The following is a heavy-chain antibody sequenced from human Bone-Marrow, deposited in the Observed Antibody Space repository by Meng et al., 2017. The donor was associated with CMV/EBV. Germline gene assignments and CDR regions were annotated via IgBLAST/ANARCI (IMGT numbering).Heavy chain of an antibody. CDR2: ISSAGAI. CDR3: ARGHYGMDV. V-gene: IGHV3-48*03. CDR1: GFTFSSYE. J-gene: IGHJ6*02. Sequence: GESLKISCAASGFTFSSYEMNWVRQAPGKGLEWVSYISSAGAIYYADSVTGRFTISRDNAENSLFLQMNSLTVDDSAVYYCARGHYGMDVWGPGTTVTVSS.